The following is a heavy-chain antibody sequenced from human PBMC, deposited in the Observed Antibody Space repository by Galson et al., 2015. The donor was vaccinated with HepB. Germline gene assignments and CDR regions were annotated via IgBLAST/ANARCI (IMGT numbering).Heavy chain of an antibody. CDR1: GGSISGYY. Sequence: LSLTCTVSGGSISGYYWSWIRQPPGMGLEWIGYIYYSGSTNYNPSLKSRVTISVDTSKNQFSLKLSSVTAADTAVYYCARDSGYSSSWYTHFDYWGQGTLVTVSP. V-gene: IGHV4-59*01. J-gene: IGHJ4*02. CDR3: ARDSGYSSSWYTHFDY. D-gene: IGHD6-13*01. CDR2: IYYSGST.